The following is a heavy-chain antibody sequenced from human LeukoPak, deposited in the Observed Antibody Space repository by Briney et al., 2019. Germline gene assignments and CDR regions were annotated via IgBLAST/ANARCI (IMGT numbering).Heavy chain of an antibody. V-gene: IGHV3-21*04. Sequence: GGSLRLSCAASGFTFSSYSMNWVRQAPGKGLEWVSSISSSSSYIYYADSVKGRFTISRDNAKNSLYLQMNSLRAEDTAVYYCASGPFLEWFDPWGQGTLVTVSS. CDR3: ASGPFLEWFDP. CDR1: GFTFSSYS. CDR2: ISSSSSYI. J-gene: IGHJ5*02. D-gene: IGHD3-3*01.